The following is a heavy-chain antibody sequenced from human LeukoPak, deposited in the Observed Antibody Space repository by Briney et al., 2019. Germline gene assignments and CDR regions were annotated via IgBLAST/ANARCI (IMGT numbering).Heavy chain of an antibody. J-gene: IGHJ4*02. CDR2: IKQDGSEK. Sequence: GGSLRLSCAASGFTFSSYWMSWVRQAPGKGLEWVANIKQDGSEKFYVASVKGRFTISRDNGKSSLYLQMNSPRADDTAVYYCARGGQWLAPDYWGQGTLVTVSS. D-gene: IGHD6-19*01. CDR3: ARGGQWLAPDY. V-gene: IGHV3-7*01. CDR1: GFTFSSYW.